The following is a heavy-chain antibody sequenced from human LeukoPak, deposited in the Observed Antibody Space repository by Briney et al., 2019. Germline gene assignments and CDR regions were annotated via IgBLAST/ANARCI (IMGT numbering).Heavy chain of an antibody. Sequence: GGSLRLSCAASGFTFSSYAMSWVRQAPGKGLEWVSAISGSGGSTYYADSVKGRFTISRGNSKNTLYLQMNSLRAEDTAVYYCAKGPLRLVVPAAMSDYYFDYWGQGTLVTVSS. CDR1: GFTFSSYA. CDR3: AKGPLRLVVPAAMSDYYFDY. D-gene: IGHD2-2*01. J-gene: IGHJ4*02. CDR2: ISGSGGST. V-gene: IGHV3-23*01.